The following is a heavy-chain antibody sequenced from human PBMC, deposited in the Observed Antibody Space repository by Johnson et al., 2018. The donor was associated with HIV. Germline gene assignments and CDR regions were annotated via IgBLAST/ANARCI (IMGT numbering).Heavy chain of an antibody. CDR2: ISYDGSNK. J-gene: IGHJ3*02. V-gene: IGHV3-30-3*01. CDR3: AKDKPYGSGLLLGAFDI. Sequence: VQLVESGGGVVQPGRSLRLSCAASGFTFSSYAMHWVRPAPGTGLEWVAVISYDGSNKYYADSVKGRFTISRDNSKNTLYLQMNSLRAEDTAVYYCAKDKPYGSGLLLGAFDIWGQGTMVTVSS. D-gene: IGHD3-10*01. CDR1: GFTFSSYA.